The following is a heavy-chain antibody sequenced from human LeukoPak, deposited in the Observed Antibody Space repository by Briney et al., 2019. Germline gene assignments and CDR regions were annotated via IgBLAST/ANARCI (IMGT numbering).Heavy chain of an antibody. D-gene: IGHD1-26*01. Sequence: GGSLRLSCAASGFTFSNYWMHWVRQVPGKGLEWVANIKQDGSEKYYVDSVKGRFTISRDNAKNSLYLQMNSLRAEDTAVYYCARAGGTYYGIAFDIWGQGTMVTVSS. CDR2: IKQDGSEK. J-gene: IGHJ3*02. V-gene: IGHV3-7*01. CDR1: GFTFSNYW. CDR3: ARAGGTYYGIAFDI.